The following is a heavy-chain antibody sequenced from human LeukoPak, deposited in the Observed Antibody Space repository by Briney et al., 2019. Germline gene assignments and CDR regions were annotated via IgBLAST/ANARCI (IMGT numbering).Heavy chain of an antibody. J-gene: IGHJ4*02. CDR2: ISAYNGNT. CDR1: GYTFTSYG. CDR3: AKDPPHSSGPNSPCFEF. V-gene: IGHV1-18*01. D-gene: IGHD6-19*01. Sequence: GASVKVSCKASGYTFTSYGISWVRQAPGQGLEWMGWISAYNGNTNYAQKLQGRVTMTTDTSTSTVYMELRSLRSDDTAMYYCAKDPPHSSGPNSPCFEFWGQGTLVTVSS.